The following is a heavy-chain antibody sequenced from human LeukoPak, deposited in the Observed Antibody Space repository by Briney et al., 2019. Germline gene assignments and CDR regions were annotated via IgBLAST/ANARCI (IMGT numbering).Heavy chain of an antibody. J-gene: IGHJ4*02. CDR3: ARSVRTVTTATDYFDY. CDR1: GGSISSYY. Sequence: PSETLSLTCTVSGGSISSYYWSWIRQPPGKGLEWIGYIYYSGSTNYNPSLKSRVTISVDTSKNQFSLMLSSVTAADTAVYYCARSVRTVTTATDYFDYWGQGTLVTVSS. CDR2: IYYSGST. D-gene: IGHD4-17*01. V-gene: IGHV4-59*08.